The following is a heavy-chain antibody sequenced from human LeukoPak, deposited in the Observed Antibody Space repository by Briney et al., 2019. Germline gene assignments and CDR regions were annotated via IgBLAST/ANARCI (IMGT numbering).Heavy chain of an antibody. CDR3: ARDGIAAAGSDGMDV. D-gene: IGHD6-13*01. CDR1: GYSISSGYY. J-gene: IGHJ6*02. Sequence: SETLSLTCTVTGYSISSGYYWGWIRQPPGKGLEWIGSIYHSGSTYYNPSLKSRVTISVDTSKNQFSLKLSSVTAADTAVYYCARDGIAAAGSDGMDVWGQGTTVTVSS. CDR2: IYHSGST. V-gene: IGHV4-38-2*02.